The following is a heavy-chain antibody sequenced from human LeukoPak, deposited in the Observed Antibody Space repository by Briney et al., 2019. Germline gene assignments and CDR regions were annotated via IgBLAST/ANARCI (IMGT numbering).Heavy chain of an antibody. CDR2: ISGSGGST. CDR3: AKDRYSSSWYGNWFDP. CDR1: GFSFTNHA. J-gene: IGHJ5*02. D-gene: IGHD6-13*01. V-gene: IGHV3-23*01. Sequence: GGSLRLSCAASGFSFTNHAMSWVRQAPGKGLEWVSAISGSGGSTYYADSVKGRFTISRDNSKNTLYLQMNSLRAEDTAVYYCAKDRYSSSWYGNWFDPWGQGTLVTVSS.